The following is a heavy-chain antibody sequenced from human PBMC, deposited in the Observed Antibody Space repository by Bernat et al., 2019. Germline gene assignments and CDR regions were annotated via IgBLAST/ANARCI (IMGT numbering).Heavy chain of an antibody. V-gene: IGHV4-4*02. Sequence: QLQLQESGPGLVKPSETLSLTCTVSGGSISSSNWWSWVRQPPGKGPEWIGEIYHSGSTNYNPSLKSRVTISVDKSKNQFSLKLSSVTAADTAVYYCARVFSSSWRVSALSVAFDIWGQGTMVTVSS. J-gene: IGHJ3*02. CDR2: IYHSGST. CDR3: ARVFSSSWRVSALSVAFDI. CDR1: GGSISSSNW. D-gene: IGHD6-13*01.